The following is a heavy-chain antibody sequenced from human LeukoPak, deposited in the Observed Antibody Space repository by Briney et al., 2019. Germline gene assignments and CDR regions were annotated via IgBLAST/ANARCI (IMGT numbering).Heavy chain of an antibody. D-gene: IGHD5-18*01. V-gene: IGHV4-39*07. Sequence: SETLSLTCTVSGGSISSSSYYWGWIRQPPGKGLEWIGSIYYSGSTYCNPSLKSRVTISVDTSKNQFSLKLSSVTAADTAVYYCARPGYSYGLPHNWFDPWGQGTLVTVSS. CDR3: ARPGYSYGLPHNWFDP. CDR2: IYYSGST. CDR1: GGSISSSSYY. J-gene: IGHJ5*02.